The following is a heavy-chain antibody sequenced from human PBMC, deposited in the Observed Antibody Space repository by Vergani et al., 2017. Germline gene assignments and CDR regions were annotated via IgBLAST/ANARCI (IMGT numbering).Heavy chain of an antibody. CDR1: GFTFSSYA. D-gene: IGHD2-21*02. V-gene: IGHV3-23*01. CDR3: AKDHVVVTATYDAFDI. Sequence: EVQLLESGGGLVQPGGSLRLSCAASGFTFSSYAMSWVRQAPGKGLEWVSAISGSGGSTYYADPVKGRFTISRDNSKNTLYLQMNSLRAEDTAVYYCAKDHVVVTATYDAFDIWGQGTMVTVSS. J-gene: IGHJ3*02. CDR2: ISGSGGST.